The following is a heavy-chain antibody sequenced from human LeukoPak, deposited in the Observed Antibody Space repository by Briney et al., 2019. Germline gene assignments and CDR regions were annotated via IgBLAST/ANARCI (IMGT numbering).Heavy chain of an antibody. CDR3: AADLSNPRMGASYLDS. D-gene: IGHD3-16*01. V-gene: IGHV1-58*01. J-gene: IGHJ4*02. CDR1: GFTSTNFA. CDR2: IIVGSGAT. Sequence: SVKVSCKAFGFTSTNFAVQWVRQARGQRLEWIGWIIVGSGATKCAQDFQERVTITRDLSTSTLYMELRSLTSEDTAVYYCAADLSNPRMGASYLDSWGQGTLVTVSS.